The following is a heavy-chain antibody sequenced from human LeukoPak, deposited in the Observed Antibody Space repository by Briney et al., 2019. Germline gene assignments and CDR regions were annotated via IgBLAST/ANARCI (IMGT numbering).Heavy chain of an antibody. Sequence: GASVKVSCKASGYTFTSYDINWVRQATGQGLEWMGGIIPIFGTANYAQKFQGRVTITADESTSTAYMELSSLRSEDTAVYYCARDGGPGDYYGSGSYYHWFDPWGQGTLVTVSS. J-gene: IGHJ5*02. CDR2: IIPIFGTA. V-gene: IGHV1-69*13. D-gene: IGHD3-10*01. CDR1: GYTFTSYD. CDR3: ARDGGPGDYYGSGSYYHWFDP.